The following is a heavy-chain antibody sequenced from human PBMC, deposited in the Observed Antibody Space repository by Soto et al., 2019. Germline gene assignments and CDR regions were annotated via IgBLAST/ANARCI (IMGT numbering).Heavy chain of an antibody. J-gene: IGHJ4*02. D-gene: IGHD2-2*01. V-gene: IGHV3-48*01. CDR1: GFTFSSYS. CDR2: ISSSSSTI. Sequence: PGGSLRLSCAASGFTFSSYSMNWVRQAPGKGLEWVSYISSSSSTIYYADSVKGRFTISRDNAKNSLYLQMNSLRAEDTAVYYCARSIVVPAAIFPFDYWSQGTLVTVSS. CDR3: ARSIVVPAAIFPFDY.